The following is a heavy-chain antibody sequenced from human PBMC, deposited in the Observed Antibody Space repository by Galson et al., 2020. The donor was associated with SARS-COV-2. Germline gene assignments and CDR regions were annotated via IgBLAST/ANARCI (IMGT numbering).Heavy chain of an antibody. CDR1: GYSFSNYW. J-gene: IGHJ4*02. CDR2: IYPGDSDT. Sequence: HGESLKISCKGSGYSFSNYWIAWVRQMPGKGLEYMGIIYPGDSDTRSNPSFRGQVTISADESITTAYLQWSSLKASDTATYYCARTDYALGSHVDYWGQGTLVTVSS. D-gene: IGHD3-10*01. V-gene: IGHV5-51*01. CDR3: ARTDYALGSHVDY.